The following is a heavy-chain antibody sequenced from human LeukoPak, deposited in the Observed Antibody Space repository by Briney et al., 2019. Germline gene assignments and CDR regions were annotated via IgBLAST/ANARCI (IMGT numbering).Heavy chain of an antibody. CDR1: GYTRTELS. Sequence: ASVKVSCKVSGYTRTELSMHWVRQAPGKGLEWMGGFDPEDGETIYAQKFQGRVTMTEDTSTDTAYMELSSLRSEDTAVYYCATVSSAAMGWYYYYGMDVWGQGTTVTVSS. V-gene: IGHV1-24*01. J-gene: IGHJ6*02. CDR3: ATVSSAAMGWYYYYGMDV. CDR2: FDPEDGET. D-gene: IGHD2-2*01.